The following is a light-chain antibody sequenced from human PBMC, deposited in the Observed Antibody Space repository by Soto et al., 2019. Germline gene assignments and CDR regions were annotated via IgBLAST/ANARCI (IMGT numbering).Light chain of an antibody. Sequence: QSALTQPASVSGSPGQSITISCTGTSSDVGGYNYVSWYQQHPDKAPKLIISEVSDRPSGVSHRFSGSKTGNTASLTISGLQAEDEADYYCSSYAVNRTYVFGSGTKLTVL. CDR2: EVS. J-gene: IGLJ1*01. CDR1: SSDVGGYNY. CDR3: SSYAVNRTYV. V-gene: IGLV2-14*01.